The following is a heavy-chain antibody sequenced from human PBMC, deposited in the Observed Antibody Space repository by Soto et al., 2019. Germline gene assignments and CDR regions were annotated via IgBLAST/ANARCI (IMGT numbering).Heavy chain of an antibody. V-gene: IGHV1-69*13. CDR2: IFSIFKTA. CDR1: GGTFRSYC. D-gene: IGHD3-16*01. Sequence: GVSVTVSRKASGGTFRSYCFSWVRQPPGPRLGCGGDIFSIFKTANPAQKFQARVTITAYESPSAVCMLLCSLGSDDTAAYYRAGGKLATFGGVTVYYYYGIDVWGQGTTVTVSS. J-gene: IGHJ6*02. CDR3: AGGKLATFGGVTVYYYYGIDV.